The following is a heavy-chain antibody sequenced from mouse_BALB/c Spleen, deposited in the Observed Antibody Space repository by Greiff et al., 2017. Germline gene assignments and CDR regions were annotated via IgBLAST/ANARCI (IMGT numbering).Heavy chain of an antibody. CDR2: ISYSGST. Sequence: VQLKESGPSLVKPSQSLSLSCSATGYSFTSCYWNWVRQFPGNKLEYMGYISYSGSTYYNPYLKSRISTTRDTSTNQYYLQLITVTTEDTATYYCARSPTMITPFAYWGQGTLVTVSA. D-gene: IGHD2-4*01. V-gene: IGHV3-8*02. J-gene: IGHJ3*01. CDR3: ARSPTMITPFAY. CDR1: GYSFTSCY.